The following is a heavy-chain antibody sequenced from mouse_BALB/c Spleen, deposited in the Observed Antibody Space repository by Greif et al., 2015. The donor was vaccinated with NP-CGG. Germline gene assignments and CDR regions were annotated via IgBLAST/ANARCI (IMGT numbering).Heavy chain of an antibody. Sequence: QVQLKHSGPELVRPGVSVKISCKGSGYTFTDYAMHWVKQSHAKSLEWIGVISTYYGNTNYNQKFKGKATMTVDKSSSTAYMELARLTSEDSAIYYCARGDYDYFDYWGQGTTLTVSS. V-gene: IGHV1-67*01. D-gene: IGHD2-4*01. CDR1: GYTFTDYA. J-gene: IGHJ2*01. CDR2: ISTYYGNT. CDR3: ARGDYDYFDY.